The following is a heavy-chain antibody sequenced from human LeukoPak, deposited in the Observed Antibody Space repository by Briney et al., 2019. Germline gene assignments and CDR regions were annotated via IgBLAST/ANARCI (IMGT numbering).Heavy chain of an antibody. CDR2: INGRGTFT. V-gene: IGHV3-11*06. CDR1: GFTFSDHY. Sequence: GGSLRLSCAASGFTFSDHYMGRIRQAPGKGLEWISYINGRGTFTNYADSVRGRFTISRDNPKNSLYLQMNNVRAEDTAVYYCVRDGHCSSTSCTFDYWGQGTLVTVSS. CDR3: VRDGHCSSTSCTFDY. J-gene: IGHJ4*02. D-gene: IGHD2-2*03.